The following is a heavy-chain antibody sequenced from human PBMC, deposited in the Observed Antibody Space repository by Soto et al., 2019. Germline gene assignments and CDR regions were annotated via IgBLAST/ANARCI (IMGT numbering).Heavy chain of an antibody. J-gene: IGHJ3*02. CDR1: GFTFSSYS. D-gene: IGHD3-16*02. V-gene: IGHV3-21*01. CDR2: ISSSSSYI. Sequence: GGSLRLSCAASGFTFSSYSMNWVRQAPGKGLEWVSSISSSSSYIYYADSVKGRFTISRDNAKNSLYLQMNSLRAEDTAVYYCARDGDSYLGELSLYNGDYPGAFDIWGQGTMVTVSS. CDR3: ARDGDSYLGELSLYNGDYPGAFDI.